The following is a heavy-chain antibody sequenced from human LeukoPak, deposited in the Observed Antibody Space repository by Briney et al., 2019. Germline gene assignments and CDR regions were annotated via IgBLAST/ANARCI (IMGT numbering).Heavy chain of an antibody. D-gene: IGHD3-9*01. CDR2: IYYSGST. CDR1: GGSISSSSYY. J-gene: IGHJ4*02. Sequence: PSETLSLTCTVSGGSISSSSYYWGWIRQPPGKGLEWIGSIYYSGSTYYNPSLKSRVTISADTSKNQFSLKLSSVTAADTAVYYCARGRSDWQAFDYWGQGTLVTVSS. CDR3: ARGRSDWQAFDY. V-gene: IGHV4-39*07.